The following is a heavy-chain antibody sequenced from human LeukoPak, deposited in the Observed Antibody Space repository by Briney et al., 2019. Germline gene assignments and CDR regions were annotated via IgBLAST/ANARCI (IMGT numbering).Heavy chain of an antibody. CDR1: GASITSYY. D-gene: IGHD2-15*01. Sequence: PSETLSLTCTVSGASITSYYWNWVRQPPGKGLEWIGYFYYSGSDNYNPSLKSRIIISVDTSKNQFSLKLSSVTAADTAVYYCVRGFCSGATCYHFDYWGQGTLVTVSS. CDR2: FYYSGSD. J-gene: IGHJ4*02. CDR3: VRGFCSGATCYHFDY. V-gene: IGHV4-59*01.